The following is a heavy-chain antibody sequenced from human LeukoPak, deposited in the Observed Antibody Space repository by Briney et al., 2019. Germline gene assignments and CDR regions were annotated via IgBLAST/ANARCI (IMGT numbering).Heavy chain of an antibody. Sequence: GGSLRLSCAASGFTFSNAWMSWVRQAPGKGLEWVGRIKSKTDGGTTDYAAPVKGRFTISRDDSKNTLYLQMNSLKTEDTAVYYCTTELSYDSTGYLNWGQGTLVTVSS. CDR3: TTELSYDSTGYLN. D-gene: IGHD3-22*01. V-gene: IGHV3-15*01. J-gene: IGHJ1*01. CDR1: GFTFSNAW. CDR2: IKSKTDGGTT.